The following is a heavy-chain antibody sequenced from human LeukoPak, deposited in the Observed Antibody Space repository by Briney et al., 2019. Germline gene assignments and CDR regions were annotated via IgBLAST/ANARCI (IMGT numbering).Heavy chain of an antibody. Sequence: GGSLRLSFSASGFTFCSYAMSWVRPAPGKGLEWVSYISSSGSTIYYADSVKGLFTISRDSSKNTLFLQMNRLRPEDAAVYYCAKAPVTTCRGAFCYPFDYWGLGTLVTVSS. CDR1: GFTFCSYA. D-gene: IGHD2-15*01. CDR2: ISSSGSTI. V-gene: IGHV3-23*01. CDR3: AKAPVTTCRGAFCYPFDY. J-gene: IGHJ4*02.